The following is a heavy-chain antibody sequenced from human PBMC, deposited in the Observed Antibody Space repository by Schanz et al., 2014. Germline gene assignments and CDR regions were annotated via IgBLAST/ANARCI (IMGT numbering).Heavy chain of an antibody. V-gene: IGHV3-23*01. D-gene: IGHD2-2*01. CDR3: ARVKYCTITRCYRTETEGIYYMDV. CDR2: ISSGGAST. Sequence: EVQLLESGGGLVQPGGSLRLSCASSGFTFTTYAMSWVRQAPGRGLEWVSSISSGGASTYYAGSLKGRFTISRDNSKNTLYLQMKSLRAEDTAVYYCARVKYCTITRCYRTETEGIYYMDVWGKGTTVNVSS. CDR1: GFTFTTYA. J-gene: IGHJ6*03.